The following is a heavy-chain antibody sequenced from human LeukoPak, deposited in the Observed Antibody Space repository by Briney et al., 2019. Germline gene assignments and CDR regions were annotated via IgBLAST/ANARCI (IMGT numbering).Heavy chain of an antibody. CDR3: AREEHSSSSDLHDY. J-gene: IGHJ4*02. V-gene: IGHV1-69*04. D-gene: IGHD6-6*01. CDR2: IIPILGIA. Sequence: ASVKVSCKASGGTFSSYAISWVRQAPGQGLEWMGRIIPILGIANYAQKFQGRVTITADKSTSTAYMELSSLRSEDTAVYYCAREEHSSSSDLHDYWGQGTLVTVSS. CDR1: GGTFSSYA.